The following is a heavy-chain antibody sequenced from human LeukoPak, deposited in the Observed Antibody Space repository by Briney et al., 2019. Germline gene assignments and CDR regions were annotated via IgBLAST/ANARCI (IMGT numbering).Heavy chain of an antibody. CDR2: LSDGGGYT. CDR1: RFTFSTYA. V-gene: IGHV3-23*01. Sequence: GGSLRLSCAASRFTFSTYAMGWVRQAPGKGLEWVSGLSDGGGYTYHADSVKGRFTISRDNAKNTLYLQMNSLRVEDTAIYYCATAYSTTWSFSDFWGQGTLVTVSS. CDR3: ATAYSTTWSFSDF. D-gene: IGHD6-13*01. J-gene: IGHJ4*02.